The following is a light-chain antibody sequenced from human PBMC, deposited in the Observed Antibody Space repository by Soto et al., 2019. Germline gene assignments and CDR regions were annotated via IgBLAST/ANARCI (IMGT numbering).Light chain of an antibody. CDR1: QSISTW. V-gene: IGKV1-5*01. J-gene: IGKJ1*01. CDR2: HAS. CDR3: QQYNSYPRT. Sequence: DSQMTQSPSTLSASVGDRVTITCRASQSISTWLAWYQQKPGKAPTLLIYHASSLASGVPSRFSGSGSGTEFTLTISSLQPDDFATYHCQQYNSYPRTFGQGTKVEIK.